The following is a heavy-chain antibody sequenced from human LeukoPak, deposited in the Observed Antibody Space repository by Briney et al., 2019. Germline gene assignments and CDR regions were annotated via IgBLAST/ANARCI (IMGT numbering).Heavy chain of an antibody. J-gene: IGHJ6*02. CDR1: GGSISSGGYS. V-gene: IGHV4-31*03. CDR2: IYYSGST. CDR3: ARGRTRYYYYGMDV. D-gene: IGHD1-14*01. Sequence: SETLSLTCTVSGGSISSGGYSWSWIRQHPGKGLEWIGYIYYSGSTYYNPSLKSRVTISVDTSKNQFSLKLSSVTAADTAVYYCARGRTRYYYYGMDVWGQGTTVTVSS.